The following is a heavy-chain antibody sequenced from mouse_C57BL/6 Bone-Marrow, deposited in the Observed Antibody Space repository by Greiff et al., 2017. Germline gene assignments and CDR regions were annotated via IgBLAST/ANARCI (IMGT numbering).Heavy chain of an antibody. CDR1: GYTFTSYW. Sequence: QVQLQQPGTELVKPGASVKLSCKASGYTFTSYWMHWVKQRPGQGLEWIGNINPSNGGTNDNEKFKSKATLTVDKYSSTAYMQLSSLTSGDSAVYDCARCPPTVVATGTMDYWGQGTSVTVSS. D-gene: IGHD1-1*01. CDR3: ARCPPTVVATGTMDY. CDR2: INPSNGGT. J-gene: IGHJ4*01. V-gene: IGHV1-53*01.